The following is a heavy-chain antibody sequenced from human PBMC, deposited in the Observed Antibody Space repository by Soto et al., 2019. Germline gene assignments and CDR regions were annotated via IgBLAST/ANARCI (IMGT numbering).Heavy chain of an antibody. D-gene: IGHD2-15*01. CDR1: GGTFSSYA. Sequence: QVQLVQSGAEVKKPGSSVKVSCKASGGTFSSYAISWVRQAPGQGLEWMGGIIPIFGTANYAQKFQGRVTITADESTSTADMELSSLRSEDTAVYYWARVSAVVAATTPWATDYWGQGTLVTVSS. CDR2: IIPIFGTA. J-gene: IGHJ4*02. CDR3: ARVSAVVAATTPWATDY. V-gene: IGHV1-69*12.